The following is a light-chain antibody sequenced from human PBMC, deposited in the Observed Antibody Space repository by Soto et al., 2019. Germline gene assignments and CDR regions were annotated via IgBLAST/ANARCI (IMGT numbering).Light chain of an antibody. V-gene: IGLV2-11*01. Sequence: QSALTQPRSVSGSPGQSLTISCTGTSSDVGGYNYVSWYQQHPGKVPKLMIYDVTKRPSGVPDRFSGSKSVNTASLTISGLQSEDEADYYCCSHAGSYTYGFGTGTKVTVL. J-gene: IGLJ1*01. CDR1: SSDVGGYNY. CDR2: DVT. CDR3: CSHAGSYTYG.